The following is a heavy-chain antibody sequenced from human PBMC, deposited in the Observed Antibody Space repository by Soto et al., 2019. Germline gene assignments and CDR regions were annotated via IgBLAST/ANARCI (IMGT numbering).Heavy chain of an antibody. CDR2: INSDGSST. J-gene: IGHJ5*02. Sequence: EVQLVESGGGLVQPGGSLRLSCAASGFTFSSYWMHWVRQAPGKGLVWVSRINSDGSSTSYADSVKGRFTISRDNVKKSLYLQMNSLRAEDTAVYYCARDLGDCSGGSCYSDSNWFDPWGQGTLVTVSS. D-gene: IGHD2-15*01. CDR3: ARDLGDCSGGSCYSDSNWFDP. CDR1: GFTFSSYW. V-gene: IGHV3-74*01.